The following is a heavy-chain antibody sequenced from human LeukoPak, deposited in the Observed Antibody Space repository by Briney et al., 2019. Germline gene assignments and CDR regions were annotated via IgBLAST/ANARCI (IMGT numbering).Heavy chain of an antibody. V-gene: IGHV1-2*02. D-gene: IGHD3-22*01. CDR2: INPNSGGT. CDR3: ARAFDTSGYYVNDAFDV. CDR1: GYTFTGYY. J-gene: IGHJ3*01. Sequence: ASVKVSCKASGYTFTGYYMHWVRQAPGQGLEWMGWINPNSGGTNYAQNFQGRATVTRDTAVSTTYMELSRLRSDDTAVYYCARAFDTSGYYVNDAFDVWGQGTLVTVSS.